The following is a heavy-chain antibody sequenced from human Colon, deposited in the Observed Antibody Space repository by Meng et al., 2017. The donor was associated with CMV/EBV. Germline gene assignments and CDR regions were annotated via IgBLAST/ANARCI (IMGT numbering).Heavy chain of an antibody. CDR1: GFSFRDFD. Sequence: GESLKISCSASGFSFRDFDMHWVRQAPGKGLEGVAFMRYDGSKTSLAESVKGRFIISRDDSKNTLYLQINSLRADDTAVYYCARLLGRLVGACSDVDRWGQGTLVTVSS. D-gene: IGHD3-16*01. V-gene: IGHV3-30*02. CDR2: MRYDGSKT. J-gene: IGHJ5*02. CDR3: ARLLGRLVGACSDVDR.